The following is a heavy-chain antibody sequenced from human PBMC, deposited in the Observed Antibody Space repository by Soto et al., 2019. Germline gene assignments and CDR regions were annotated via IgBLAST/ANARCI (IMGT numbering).Heavy chain of an antibody. CDR1: GYTFTSYG. Sequence: ASVKVSCKASGYTFTSYGITWVRQAPGQGLEWMGWISAYNGNTNYAEKLQGRVTMTTDTSTSIAYMELRSLRSDDTAVYYCARDYKRYYFWSGYWYYFDYWGQVNLVTVSS. V-gene: IGHV1-18*01. CDR3: ARDYKRYYFWSGYWYYFDY. J-gene: IGHJ4*02. CDR2: ISAYNGNT. D-gene: IGHD3-3*01.